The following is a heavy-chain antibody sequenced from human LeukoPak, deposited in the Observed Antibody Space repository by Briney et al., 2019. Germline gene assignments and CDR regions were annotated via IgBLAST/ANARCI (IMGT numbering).Heavy chain of an antibody. Sequence: PSETLSLTCAVSGYSISSGYYWGWIRQPPGKGLEWVGSIYHSGSTYHNPSLKSRVTISVDTSKNQFSLKLISVTAADTAVYYCARRVESSGYSFDYWGQGTLVTVSS. CDR2: IYHSGST. V-gene: IGHV4-38-2*01. J-gene: IGHJ4*02. D-gene: IGHD3-22*01. CDR1: GYSISSGYY. CDR3: ARRVESSGYSFDY.